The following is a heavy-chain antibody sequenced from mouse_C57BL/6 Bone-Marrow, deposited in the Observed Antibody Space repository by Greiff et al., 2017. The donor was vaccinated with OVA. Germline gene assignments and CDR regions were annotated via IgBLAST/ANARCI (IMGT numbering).Heavy chain of an antibody. V-gene: IGHV1-18*01. CDR1: GYTFTDYN. J-gene: IGHJ4*01. D-gene: IGHD1-1*01. Sequence: VQLQQSGPELVKPGASVKIPCKASGYTFTDYNMDWVKQSHGKSLEWIGDINPNNGGTIYNQKFKGKATLTVDKSSSTAYMELRSLTSEDTAVYYWARIPYYYLYAIDYWGQGTSVTVSS. CDR3: ARIPYYYLYAIDY. CDR2: INPNNGGT.